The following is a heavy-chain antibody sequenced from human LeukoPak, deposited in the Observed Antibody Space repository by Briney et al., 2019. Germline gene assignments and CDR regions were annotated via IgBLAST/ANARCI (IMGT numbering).Heavy chain of an antibody. D-gene: IGHD1-14*01. V-gene: IGHV3-30*04. CDR2: ISYDGRNK. CDR3: ARNFNRFDY. CDR1: GFTFSSYE. Sequence: PGGSLRLSCAASGFTFSSYEMNWVRQAPGKGLEWVAVISYDGRNKYYTDSVKGRFPISRDNSKNTLYLQMNSLRAEDTAVYYCARNFNRFDYWGQGTLVTVSS. J-gene: IGHJ4*02.